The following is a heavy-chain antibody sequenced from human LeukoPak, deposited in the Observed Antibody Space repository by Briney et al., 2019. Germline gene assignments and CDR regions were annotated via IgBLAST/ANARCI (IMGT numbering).Heavy chain of an antibody. V-gene: IGHV3-7*01. D-gene: IGHD3-10*01. CDR2: IKQDGNEK. J-gene: IGHJ5*02. CDR1: GFTFSTYW. Sequence: GGALRLSCAASGFTFSTYWMGWVRQAPGKGLEWVASIKQDGNEKYYVDSVKGRFTISRDSAENTLYLQMKSLKAEDTAFYYCARPLLYYYGSETYFWFDLWGQGTLVTVSS. CDR3: ARPLLYYYGSETYFWFDL.